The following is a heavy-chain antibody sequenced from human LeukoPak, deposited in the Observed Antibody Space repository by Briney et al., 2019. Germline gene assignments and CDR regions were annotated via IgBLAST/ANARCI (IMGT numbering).Heavy chain of an antibody. D-gene: IGHD3-10*01. CDR1: GFTFSSYA. J-gene: IGHJ4*02. CDR3: ARDVRVLLWFGELWY. V-gene: IGHV3-64*01. Sequence: GGSLRLSCAASGFTFSSYAMHWVRQAPGKGLEYVSAISSNGGSTYYANSVKGRFTISRDNSKNTLYLQMGSLRAEDMAVYYCARDVRVLLWFGELWYWGQGTLATVSS. CDR2: ISSNGGST.